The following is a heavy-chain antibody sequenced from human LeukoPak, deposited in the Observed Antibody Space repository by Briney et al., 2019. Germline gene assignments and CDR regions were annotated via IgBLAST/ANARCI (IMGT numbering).Heavy chain of an antibody. CDR2: MNPNSGNT. V-gene: IGHV1-8*03. CDR1: GYTFTSYD. Sequence: ASVKVSCKASGYTFTSYDINWVRQATGQGLEWMGWMNPNSGNTGYAQKFQGRVTITRNTSISTAYMELSSLRSEDTAVYYCARGHKKVLQKHGTGPYYYYYYMDVWGKGTTVTVSS. D-gene: IGHD3-10*01. J-gene: IGHJ6*03. CDR3: ARGHKKVLQKHGTGPYYYYYYMDV.